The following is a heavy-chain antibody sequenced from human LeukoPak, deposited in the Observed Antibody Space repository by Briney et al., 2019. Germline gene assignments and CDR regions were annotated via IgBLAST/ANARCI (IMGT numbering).Heavy chain of an antibody. CDR3: ARADYGDYFGAFDI. D-gene: IGHD4-17*01. J-gene: IGHJ3*02. CDR2: IIPILGIA. Sequence: ASVKVSCKASGGTFSSYAISWVRQAPGQGLEWMGRIIPILGIANYAQKFQGRVTITADKSTSTAYMELSSLRSEDTAVYYCARADYGDYFGAFDIWGQGTMVTVSS. V-gene: IGHV1-69*04. CDR1: GGTFSSYA.